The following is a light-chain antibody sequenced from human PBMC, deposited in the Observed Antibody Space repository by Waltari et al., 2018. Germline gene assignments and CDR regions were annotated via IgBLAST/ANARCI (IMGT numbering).Light chain of an antibody. CDR2: DAS. Sequence: EIVLTQSPATLSLSPGERATLSCGASQSGSSSYLAWYQQKPGLAPRLLIYDASSRATGILDRFSCRGSGTDFTLTISRLETEDFAVYYCQQYGSSPGTFGQGTKVEIK. CDR3: QQYGSSPGT. J-gene: IGKJ1*01. CDR1: QSGSSSY. V-gene: IGKV3D-20*01.